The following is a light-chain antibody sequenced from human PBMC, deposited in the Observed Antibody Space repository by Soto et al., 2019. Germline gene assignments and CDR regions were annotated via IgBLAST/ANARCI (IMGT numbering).Light chain of an antibody. V-gene: IGLV2-14*01. CDR1: SGGYNF. CDR2: EVR. Sequence: QSSLTQPASVSGSPGQSITISCSGSSGGYNFVSWYQHLPGKAPKLIIFEVRFRPSGVSNRFSGSKSGDTASLTISKLLPEDEADYYCSSYTSTGTLIVFGGGTKVTVL. J-gene: IGLJ2*01. CDR3: SSYTSTGTLIV.